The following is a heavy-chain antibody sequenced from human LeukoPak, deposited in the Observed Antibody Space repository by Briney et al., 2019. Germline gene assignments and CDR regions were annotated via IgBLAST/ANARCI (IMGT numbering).Heavy chain of an antibody. J-gene: IGHJ4*02. CDR2: IYHSGST. Sequence: PSETLSLTCAVSGYSISSGYYWGRIRQPPGKGLEWIGSIYHSGSTYYNPSLKSRVTISVDTSKNQFSLKLSSVTAADTAVYYCARHAKRYSGSRSPFDYWGQGTLVTVSS. CDR1: GYSISSGYY. V-gene: IGHV4-38-2*01. D-gene: IGHD1-26*01. CDR3: ARHAKRYSGSRSPFDY.